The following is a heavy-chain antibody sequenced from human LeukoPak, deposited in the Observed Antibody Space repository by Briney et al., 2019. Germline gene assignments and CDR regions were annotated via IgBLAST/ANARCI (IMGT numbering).Heavy chain of an antibody. Sequence: ASVKVSCKASGYTFTSYYMHWVRQAPGQGLEWMGIINPSGGSTSYAQKFQGRVTMARDTSTSTVYMELSSLRSEDTAVYYCARDRITMVRGVDYYYYYMDVWGKGTTVTISS. J-gene: IGHJ6*03. D-gene: IGHD3-10*01. V-gene: IGHV1-46*01. CDR2: INPSGGST. CDR3: ARDRITMVRGVDYYYYYMDV. CDR1: GYTFTSYY.